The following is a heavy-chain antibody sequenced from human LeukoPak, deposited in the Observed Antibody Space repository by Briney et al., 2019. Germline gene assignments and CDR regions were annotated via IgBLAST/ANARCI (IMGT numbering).Heavy chain of an antibody. Sequence: SVKVSCKASGGTFSSYAISWVRQAPGQGLEWMGGIIPIFGTANYAQKFQGRVTITADESTSTAYMELSSLRSEDTAVYYCARNVDTAMADYYYYGMDVWGQGTTVTVSS. V-gene: IGHV1-69*13. CDR2: IIPIFGTA. D-gene: IGHD5-18*01. J-gene: IGHJ6*02. CDR3: ARNVDTAMADYYYYGMDV. CDR1: GGTFSSYA.